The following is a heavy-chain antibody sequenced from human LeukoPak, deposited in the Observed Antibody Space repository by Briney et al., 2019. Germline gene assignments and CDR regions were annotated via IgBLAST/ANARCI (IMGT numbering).Heavy chain of an antibody. D-gene: IGHD3-10*01. CDR2: TSSDLNVK. J-gene: IGHJ4*02. CDR1: GFTFSSYA. CDR3: AREGYYGSGSPPSLYFDY. Sequence: GRSLRLSCAASGFTFSSYAMHWVRQAPGKGLEWVAVTSSDLNVKLYADSVKGRFTISRDNSRSTLYLQMNSLRPGDTAIYYCAREGYYGSGSPPSLYFDYWGQGTLVTVSS. V-gene: IGHV3-30-3*01.